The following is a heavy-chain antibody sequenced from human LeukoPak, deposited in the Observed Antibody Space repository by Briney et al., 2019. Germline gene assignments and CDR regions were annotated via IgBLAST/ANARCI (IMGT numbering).Heavy chain of an antibody. Sequence: GGSLRLSCAASGFTFTSYGLHWVRQAPGKGLEWLAVISYDGINKYYADPVKGRFTISRDNSKNTLYLQMNSLRVEDTAVYYCAKGIRYCSSTSCYYVHYYYGMDVWGQGTTVTVSS. V-gene: IGHV3-30*18. D-gene: IGHD2-2*01. CDR3: AKGIRYCSSTSCYYVHYYYGMDV. CDR2: ISYDGINK. CDR1: GFTFTSYG. J-gene: IGHJ6*02.